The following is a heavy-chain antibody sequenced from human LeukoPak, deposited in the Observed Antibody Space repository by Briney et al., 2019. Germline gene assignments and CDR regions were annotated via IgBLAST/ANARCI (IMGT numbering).Heavy chain of an antibody. Sequence: ASVKVSCKASGYTFTNYPMNWVRQAPGQGLEWMGWINTNTGNPTYAQGFTERFAFSWDTSVTTAYLQINSLKPEDTAVYFCARDTYCTGGRCYSRVGYWGQGTVVTVSS. V-gene: IGHV7-4-1*02. CDR3: ARDTYCTGGRCYSRVGY. D-gene: IGHD2-15*01. J-gene: IGHJ4*02. CDR2: INTNTGNP. CDR1: GYTFTNYP.